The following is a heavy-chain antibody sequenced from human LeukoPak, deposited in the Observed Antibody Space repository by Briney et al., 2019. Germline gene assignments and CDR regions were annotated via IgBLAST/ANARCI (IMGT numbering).Heavy chain of an antibody. CDR1: EFIFSNYW. J-gene: IGHJ6*02. D-gene: IGHD4-11*01. Sequence: GGSLRLSCAASEFIFSNYWMHWVRQAPGKGLEWASALSAGGGRTHYADSVKGRFTISRDNSKNTLYLQMNSLRAEDTAVYYCARSYSNHLFGMDVWGQGTAVTVSS. CDR3: ARSYSNHLFGMDV. V-gene: IGHV3-23*01. CDR2: LSAGGGRT.